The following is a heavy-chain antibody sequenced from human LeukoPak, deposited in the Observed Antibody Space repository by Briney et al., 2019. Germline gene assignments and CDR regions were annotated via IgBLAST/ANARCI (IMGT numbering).Heavy chain of an antibody. Sequence: PGGSLRLSCAASGFTFSSYAMNWVRQAPGKGLEWVSVISGSGGSTYYADSVKGRFTISRDNSKNTLYLQMNSPRAEDTAVYYCAKDGGLWVSAHWGDSWGRGTLVTVSS. J-gene: IGHJ4*02. CDR2: ISGSGGST. V-gene: IGHV3-23*01. CDR1: GFTFSSYA. D-gene: IGHD7-27*01. CDR3: AKDGGLWVSAHWGDS.